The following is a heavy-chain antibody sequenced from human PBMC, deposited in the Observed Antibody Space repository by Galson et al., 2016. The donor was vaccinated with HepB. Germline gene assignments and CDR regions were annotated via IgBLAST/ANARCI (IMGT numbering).Heavy chain of an antibody. V-gene: IGHV1-69*11. D-gene: IGHD1/OR15-1a*01. Sequence: SVKVSCKASGGAFSSYAFSWVRQAPGQGLEWMGRIIPILAAANYAQKFQDRVSITADESASTVYMDLRTLTSVDTAVYYCATGPSYQPLKQDVFDIWGQGTMVSVSS. CDR3: ATGPSYQPLKQDVFDI. J-gene: IGHJ3*02. CDR2: IIPILAAA. CDR1: GGAFSSYA.